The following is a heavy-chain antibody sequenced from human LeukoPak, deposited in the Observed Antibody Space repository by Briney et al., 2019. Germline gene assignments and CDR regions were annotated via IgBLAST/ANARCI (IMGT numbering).Heavy chain of an antibody. CDR3: AKDQDPIAAAGVDY. J-gene: IGHJ4*02. D-gene: IGHD6-13*01. Sequence: QSGGSLRLSCAASGFTFSSYVMHWVRQAPGKGLEWVAIISYDGSNEYYADSVKGRFTISRDNSKNTLYLQMNSLRAEDTAVYYCAKDQDPIAAAGVDYWGQGTLVTVSS. CDR1: GFTFSSYV. V-gene: IGHV3-30*04. CDR2: ISYDGSNE.